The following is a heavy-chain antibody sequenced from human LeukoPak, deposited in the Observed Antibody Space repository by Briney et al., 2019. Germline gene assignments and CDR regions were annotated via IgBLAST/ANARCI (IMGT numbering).Heavy chain of an antibody. D-gene: IGHD3-9*01. V-gene: IGHV4-39*01. CDR1: GVSISSSSTYY. CDR3: ARRVYYDILTGSYYSDY. J-gene: IGHJ4*02. CDR2: LYYSGST. Sequence: SETLSLTCTVSGVSISSSSTYYWGWIRQPPGKGLEWIGSLYYSGSTYYNSSLKSRVTISSDTSKNQFSLRLSSVTAADTAVYYCARRVYYDILTGSYYSDYWGQGTLVTVPS.